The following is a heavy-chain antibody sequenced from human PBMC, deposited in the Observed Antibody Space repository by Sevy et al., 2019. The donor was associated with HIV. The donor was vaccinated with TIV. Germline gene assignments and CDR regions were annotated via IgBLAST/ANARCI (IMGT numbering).Heavy chain of an antibody. V-gene: IGHV3-11*01. Sequence: GGSLRLSCAASGFTFSDNYMSWIRQAPGKGLEWVSYISSSGSTIYYADSVKGRFTISRDNAKNSLYLQMNSLRAEDTAVYYCARDPYCSITSCHANYFDYWGQGTLVTVSS. CDR2: ISSSGSTI. D-gene: IGHD2-2*01. CDR1: GFTFSDNY. J-gene: IGHJ4*02. CDR3: ARDPYCSITSCHANYFDY.